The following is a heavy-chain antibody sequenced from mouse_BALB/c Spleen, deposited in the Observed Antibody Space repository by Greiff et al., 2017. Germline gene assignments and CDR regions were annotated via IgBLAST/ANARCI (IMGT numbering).Heavy chain of an antibody. V-gene: IGHV1-67*01. CDR3: ARSEGLRPYYYAMDY. CDR1: SYTFTDYA. D-gene: IGHD2-2*01. J-gene: IGHJ4*01. CDR2: ISTYYGNT. Sequence: VQLQQSGPELVRPGVSVKISCKGSSYTFTDYAMHWVTKSHAKSLEWIGFISTYYGNTNYNKKFKVKATMTVDKTSSPAYIELARLTSEDSAVYYCARSEGLRPYYYAMDYWGQGTSVTVSS.